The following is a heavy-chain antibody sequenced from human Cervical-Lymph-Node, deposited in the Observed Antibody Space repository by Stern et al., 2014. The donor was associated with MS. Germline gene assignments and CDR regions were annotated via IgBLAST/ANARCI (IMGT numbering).Heavy chain of an antibody. Sequence: EVQLLESGGGLVKPGGSLRLSCAASGFTFSSYSMNWVRQAPAKGLEWVSSISSSSSYIYYADSVKGRFTISRDNAKNSLYLQMNSLRAEDTAVYYCARGDGYTDYFDYWGQGTLVTVSS. J-gene: IGHJ4*02. CDR2: ISSSSSYI. CDR3: ARGDGYTDYFDY. CDR1: GFTFSSYS. V-gene: IGHV3-21*01. D-gene: IGHD5-24*01.